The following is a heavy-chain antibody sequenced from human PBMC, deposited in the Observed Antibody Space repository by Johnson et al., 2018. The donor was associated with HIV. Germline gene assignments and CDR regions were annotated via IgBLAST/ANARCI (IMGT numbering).Heavy chain of an antibody. Sequence: QVLLVESGGGLVQPGGSLRLSCAPSGFTFSSYAMHWVRQAPGKGLEWVAVISYDGSNKYYADSVRGRFTISRDNSKNTLYLQMNSLRTEDTTIYYCARVGQQGSAFDIWGRGTMVTVSS. CDR3: ARVGQQGSAFDI. CDR1: GFTFSSYA. J-gene: IGHJ3*02. V-gene: IGHV3-30*04. CDR2: ISYDGSNK. D-gene: IGHD6-13*01.